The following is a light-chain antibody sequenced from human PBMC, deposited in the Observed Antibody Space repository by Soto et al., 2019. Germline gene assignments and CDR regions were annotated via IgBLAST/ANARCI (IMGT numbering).Light chain of an antibody. Sequence: QSVLTQPPSASGTPGQRVTISCSGSSSNIESNTVNWYQQLPGTAPKLLIYNNNQRPSGVPDRFSGSKSGTSASLAISGLQSEDEADYYCAAWDDSLNGLVFGTGTQLTVL. CDR3: AAWDDSLNGLV. J-gene: IGLJ1*01. CDR1: SSNIESNT. V-gene: IGLV1-44*01. CDR2: NNN.